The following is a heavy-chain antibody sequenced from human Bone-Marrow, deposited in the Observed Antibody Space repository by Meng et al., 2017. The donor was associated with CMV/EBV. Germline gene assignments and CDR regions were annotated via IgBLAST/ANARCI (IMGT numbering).Heavy chain of an antibody. Sequence: ASVKVSCKASGNTFTSYYVHWVRQAPGQGLEWMGIINPSGGSTTYAQKLQGRVTMTRDTSTNTVYMELSSLRSEDTAVYYCARDLRVAAVNTPYHYYGMDVWGQGTSVTVSS. V-gene: IGHV1-46*04. CDR2: INPSGGST. CDR3: ARDLRVAAVNTPYHYYGMDV. J-gene: IGHJ6*01. D-gene: IGHD6-13*01. CDR1: GNTFTSYY.